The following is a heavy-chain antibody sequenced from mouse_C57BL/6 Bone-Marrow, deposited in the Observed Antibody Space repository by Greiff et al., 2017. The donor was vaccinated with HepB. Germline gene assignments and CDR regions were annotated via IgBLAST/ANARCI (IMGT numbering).Heavy chain of an antibody. D-gene: IGHD6-2*01. J-gene: IGHJ2*01. V-gene: IGHV1-50*01. CDR2: IDPSDSYT. CDR3: ARGLPYYFDY. CDR1: GYTFTSYW. Sequence: VQLQQPGAELVKPGASVELSCKASGYTFTSYWMQWVKQRPGQGLEWIGEIDPSDSYTNYNQKFKGKATLTVDTSSSTAYMQLSSLTSEDSAVYYCARGLPYYFDYWGQGTTLTVSS.